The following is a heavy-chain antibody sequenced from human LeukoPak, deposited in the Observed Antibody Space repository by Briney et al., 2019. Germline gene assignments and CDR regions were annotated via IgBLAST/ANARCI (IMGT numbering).Heavy chain of an antibody. Sequence: RRASVKVSCKASGYTFTSYDINWVRQATGQGLEWMGWVNPNSGNTGYAQKFQGRVTMTRNTSISTAYMELSSLRSEDTAVYYCATYYYDSSGYYTPFDYWGQGTLVTVSS. CDR3: ATYYYDSSGYYTPFDY. D-gene: IGHD3-22*01. J-gene: IGHJ4*02. CDR2: VNPNSGNT. CDR1: GYTFTSYD. V-gene: IGHV1-8*01.